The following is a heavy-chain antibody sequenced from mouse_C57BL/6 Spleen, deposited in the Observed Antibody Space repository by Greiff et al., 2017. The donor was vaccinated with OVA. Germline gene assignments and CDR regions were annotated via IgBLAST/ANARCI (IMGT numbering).Heavy chain of an antibody. CDR2: INPNNGGT. CDR1: GYTFTDYY. CDR3: ARELRQAFDY. V-gene: IGHV1-26*01. J-gene: IGHJ2*01. Sequence: VQLQQSGPELVKPGASVKISCKASGYTFTDYYMNWVKQSHGKSLEWIGDINPNNGGTSYNQKFKGKATLTVDKSSSTAYMELRSLTSEVSAVYYCARELRQAFDYWGQGTTLTVSS. D-gene: IGHD2-4*01.